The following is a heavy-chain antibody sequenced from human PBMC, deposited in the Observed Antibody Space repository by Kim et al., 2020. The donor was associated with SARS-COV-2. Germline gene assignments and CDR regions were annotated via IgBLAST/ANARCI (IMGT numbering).Heavy chain of an antibody. V-gene: IGHV4-59*01. J-gene: IGHJ5*02. Sequence: TPPPKSRVTHSVDTSKNQFSLKLSSVTAADTAVYYCARINSGSYFWFDPWGQGTLVTVSS. CDR3: ARINSGSYFWFDP. D-gene: IGHD1-26*01.